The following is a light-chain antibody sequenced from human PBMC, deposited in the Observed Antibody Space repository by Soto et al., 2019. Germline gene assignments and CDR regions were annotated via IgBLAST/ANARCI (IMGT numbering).Light chain of an antibody. CDR2: RDS. CDR3: QVWDSSTARV. CDR1: NIGSKN. J-gene: IGLJ3*02. Sequence: SYELTQPLSVSVALGQTARITSGGNNIGSKNVHWYQQKPGQAPVLVIYRDSNRPSGIPERFSGSNSGNTATLTISRAQAGDEADYYCQVWDSSTARVFGGGTKLTVL. V-gene: IGLV3-9*01.